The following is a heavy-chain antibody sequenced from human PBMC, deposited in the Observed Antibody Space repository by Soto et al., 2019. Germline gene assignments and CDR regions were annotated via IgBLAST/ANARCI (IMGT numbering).Heavy chain of an antibody. D-gene: IGHD3-3*01. CDR2: IYYSGST. J-gene: IGHJ5*02. CDR3: ARGIRT. Sequence: QVKLQESSPGLVRPLQTLSLTCTVSGGSISSVGYYWSWVRQHPGKVLEWIGYIYYSGSTYYNPSLKSRVTISVETSKNQFSLRLSSVTTAGTAVYFCARGIRTWGQGMLVTVSS. V-gene: IGHV4-31*03. CDR1: GGSISSVGYY.